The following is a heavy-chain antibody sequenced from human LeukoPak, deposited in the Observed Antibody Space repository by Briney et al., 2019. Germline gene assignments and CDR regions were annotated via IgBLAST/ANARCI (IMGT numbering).Heavy chain of an antibody. CDR1: GGSISSSSYY. CDR3: ARRAYSGSYYDAFDI. D-gene: IGHD1-26*01. CDR2: IYYSGST. V-gene: IGHV4-39*01. J-gene: IGHJ3*02. Sequence: SGTLSLTCTVSGGSISSSSYYWGWIRQPPGKGLEWIGSIYYSGSTYYNPSLQSRVTISVDTSKNQFSLKLSSVTAADTAVYYCARRAYSGSYYDAFDIWGQGTMVTVSS.